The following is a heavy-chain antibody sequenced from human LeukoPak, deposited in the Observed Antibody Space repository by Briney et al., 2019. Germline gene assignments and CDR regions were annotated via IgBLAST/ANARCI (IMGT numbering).Heavy chain of an antibody. V-gene: IGHV1-8*01. CDR3: AKRAGDCTSTSCYLYYYYYMDV. D-gene: IGHD2-2*01. CDR1: GYTFTSYD. Sequence: ASVRVSCKASGYTFTSYDINWVRQATGQGLEWMGWMNPNSGKTGYAQSFQGRVTMTRDTSTDTAYMELNSLRAEDTAVYYCAKRAGDCTSTSCYLYYYYYMDVWGKGTTVTVSS. CDR2: MNPNSGKT. J-gene: IGHJ6*03.